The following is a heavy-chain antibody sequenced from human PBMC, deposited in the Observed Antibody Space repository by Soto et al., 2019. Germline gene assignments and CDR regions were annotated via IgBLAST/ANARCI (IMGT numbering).Heavy chain of an antibody. D-gene: IGHD5-18*01. CDR2: IDPSDSYT. J-gene: IGHJ6*02. CDR1: GYSFTSYC. V-gene: IGHV5-10-1*01. CDR3: ARHPRGYSYDYYYYGMDV. Sequence: PGESLKISCKGSGYSFTSYCISWVRQMPGKGLEWMGRIDPSDSYTNYSPSFQGHVTISADKSISTAYLQWSSLKASDTAMYYCARHPRGYSYDYYYYGMDVWGQGTTVTVSS.